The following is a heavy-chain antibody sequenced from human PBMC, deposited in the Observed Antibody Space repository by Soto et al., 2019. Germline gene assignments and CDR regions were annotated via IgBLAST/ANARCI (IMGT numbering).Heavy chain of an antibody. CDR2: IIPIFGTA. D-gene: IGHD3-10*01. J-gene: IGHJ6*02. CDR1: GGTFSSYA. Sequence: QVQLVQSGAEVKKPGSSVKVSCKASGGTFSSYAISWVRQAPGQGLEWMGGIIPIFGTANYAQKFQGRVTITADESTSTAYMELSSLRSEDTAVYYCAKDQRFGELLWYYYGMDVWGQGTTVTVSS. CDR3: AKDQRFGELLWYYYGMDV. V-gene: IGHV1-69*01.